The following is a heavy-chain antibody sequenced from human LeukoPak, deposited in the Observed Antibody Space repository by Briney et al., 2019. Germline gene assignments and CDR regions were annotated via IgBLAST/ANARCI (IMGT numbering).Heavy chain of an antibody. CDR2: IYTSGST. CDR1: GGSISSGSYY. Sequence: SQTLSLTCTVSGGSISSGSYYWSWIRQPAGKGLEWIGRIYTSGSTNYNPSLKSRVTISVDTSKNQFSLKLSSVTAADTAVCYCARDYYDSSGYYYFDYWGQGTLVTVSS. V-gene: IGHV4-61*02. D-gene: IGHD3-22*01. J-gene: IGHJ4*02. CDR3: ARDYYDSSGYYYFDY.